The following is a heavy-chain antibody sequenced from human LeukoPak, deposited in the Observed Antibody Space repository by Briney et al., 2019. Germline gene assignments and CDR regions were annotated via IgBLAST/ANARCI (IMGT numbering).Heavy chain of an antibody. J-gene: IGHJ4*02. D-gene: IGHD6-13*01. CDR2: IYTSGST. CDR3: ARRYSSSWWYYFDY. V-gene: IGHV4-61*02. CDR1: GGSISSGSYY. Sequence: SETLSLTCTVSGGSISSGSYYWSWIRQPAGKGLEWIGRIYTSGSTNYNPSLKSRVTMSVDTSKNQFSLKLSSVTAADTAVYYCARRYSSSWWYYFDYWGQGTLVTVSS.